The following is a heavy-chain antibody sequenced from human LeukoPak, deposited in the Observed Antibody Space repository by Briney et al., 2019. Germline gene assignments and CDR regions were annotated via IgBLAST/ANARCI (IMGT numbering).Heavy chain of an antibody. CDR2: IIPIFGTA. D-gene: IGHD4-17*01. CDR1: GGTFSSYA. CDR3: ARSHYGDYYFNY. V-gene: IGHV1-69*05. J-gene: IGHJ4*02. Sequence: GASVKVSCKASGGTFSSYAISWVRQAPGQGLEWMGRIIPIFGTANYAQKFQGRVTITTDESTGTAYMELSSLRSEDTAVYYCARSHYGDYYFNYWGQGTLVTVSS.